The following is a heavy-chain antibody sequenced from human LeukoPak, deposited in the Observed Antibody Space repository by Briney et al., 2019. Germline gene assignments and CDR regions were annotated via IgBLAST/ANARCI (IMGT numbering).Heavy chain of an antibody. D-gene: IGHD1-1*01. CDR2: IFPGDSDT. CDR1: GYTFTSYW. CDR3: ARRYNWNVFDAFDI. Sequence: GESLKISCKGSGYTFTSYWIGWVRQMPGKGLEWMGVIFPGDSDTRYSPSFQGQVTISADKSISTAYLQWSSLRASDTAMYYCARRYNWNVFDAFDIWGQGTMVTVSS. J-gene: IGHJ3*02. V-gene: IGHV5-51*01.